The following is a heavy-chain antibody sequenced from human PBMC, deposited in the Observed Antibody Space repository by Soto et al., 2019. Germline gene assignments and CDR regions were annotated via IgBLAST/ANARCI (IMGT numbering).Heavy chain of an antibody. D-gene: IGHD3-10*01. J-gene: IGHJ3*02. Sequence: QITLKESGPTLVQPTQTLTLTCSFSGFSLITTGAGVGWIRQPPGKAPEWLALIYWDGEKRYSPALQSRLTITKDSSKNQVVLTMTNMDPVDTATYYCARRQSIMIRGANAFDIWGQGTFLSVSS. CDR2: IYWDGEK. CDR1: GFSLITTGAG. V-gene: IGHV2-5*02. CDR3: ARRQSIMIRGANAFDI.